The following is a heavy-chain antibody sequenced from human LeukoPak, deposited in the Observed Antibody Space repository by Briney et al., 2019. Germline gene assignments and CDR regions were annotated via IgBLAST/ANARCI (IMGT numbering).Heavy chain of an antibody. J-gene: IGHJ4*02. Sequence: ASVKVSCKTSGYIFTDSDINWVRQATGQGFEWMGWMNPKSGYTGYAQKFQGRVTMTRNTSINTAYMELSSLQSDDTAVYYCARGDHFDFWNGYPNWGQGTLATVSS. D-gene: IGHD3-3*01. CDR1: GYIFTDSD. V-gene: IGHV1-8*02. CDR2: MNPKSGYT. CDR3: ARGDHFDFWNGYPN.